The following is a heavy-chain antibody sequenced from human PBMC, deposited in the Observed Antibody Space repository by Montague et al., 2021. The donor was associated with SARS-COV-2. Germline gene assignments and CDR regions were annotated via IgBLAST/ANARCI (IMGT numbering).Heavy chain of an antibody. J-gene: IGHJ4*02. D-gene: IGHD2-15*01. CDR3: ASPGGYCTGGSCHYVY. V-gene: IGHV4-59*01. CDR1: GGSISTYY. CDR2: IYYSGST. Sequence: SETLSLTCSVSGGSISTYYWSWIRRPPGKGLEWIGYIYYSGSTNYNPSLKSRVTISIDTSKNQFSLELSSVTAADMAVYYCASPGGYCTGGSCHYVYWGQGTLVTVSS.